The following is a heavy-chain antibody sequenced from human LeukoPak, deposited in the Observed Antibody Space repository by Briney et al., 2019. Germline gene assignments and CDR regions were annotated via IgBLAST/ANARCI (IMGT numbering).Heavy chain of an antibody. CDR2: ISAYNGNT. J-gene: IGHJ6*02. V-gene: IGHV1-18*01. CDR3: ARLGDIVVVPAAISYYYYGMDV. D-gene: IGHD2-2*01. Sequence: GASVKVSCKASVYTFTSYGISWVRQAPGQGLGWMGWISAYNGNTNYAQKLQGRVTMTTDTSTSTAYMELRSLRSDDTAVYYCARLGDIVVVPAAISYYYYGMDVWGQGTTVTVSS. CDR1: VYTFTSYG.